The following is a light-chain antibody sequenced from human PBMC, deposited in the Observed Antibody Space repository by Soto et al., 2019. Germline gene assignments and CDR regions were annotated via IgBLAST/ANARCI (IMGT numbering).Light chain of an antibody. J-gene: IGLJ2*01. V-gene: IGLV2-8*01. Sequence: QSALTQPPSASGSPRQSVTISCTGTSSDVGGYNFVSWYQQHPGKAPKLMIYEVSERPSGVPDRFSGSKSGNTASLTVSGLQADDEADYYCTSYAGSNIPVVFGGGTKVTVL. CDR3: TSYAGSNIPVV. CDR2: EVS. CDR1: SSDVGGYNF.